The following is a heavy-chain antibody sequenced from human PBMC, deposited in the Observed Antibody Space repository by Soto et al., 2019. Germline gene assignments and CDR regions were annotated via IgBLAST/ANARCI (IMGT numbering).Heavy chain of an antibody. V-gene: IGHV4-34*01. CDR3: ASDSTRRGACDI. D-gene: IGHD3-22*01. J-gene: IGHJ3*02. Sequence: TDTVSLTSAVYNRSFSVYYWTWIRQPPGKGLEWIGEINHSGSTNYNPSLKSRVTISVDTSKNQFSLKLSSVTAADTAVYYCASDSTRRGACDIWGQGTMVTVSS. CDR1: NRSFSVYY. CDR2: INHSGST.